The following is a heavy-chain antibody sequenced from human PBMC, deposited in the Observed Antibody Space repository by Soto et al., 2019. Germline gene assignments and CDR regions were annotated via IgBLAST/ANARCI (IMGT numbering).Heavy chain of an antibody. D-gene: IGHD6-13*01. CDR3: VRLSGSWQSGFDP. V-gene: IGHV4-31*03. CDR1: GVSISSNDFY. Sequence: QVHLQESGPGLVKPSQTLALTCIVYGVSISSNDFYWSWIRQQSGRGLEWIGYLSYSGNTYYNPSLKGRVTILVDTAKNQFSLKVGSVTAAYTAVYYCVRLSGSWQSGFDPCGQGTLVTVSS. CDR2: LSYSGNT. J-gene: IGHJ5*02.